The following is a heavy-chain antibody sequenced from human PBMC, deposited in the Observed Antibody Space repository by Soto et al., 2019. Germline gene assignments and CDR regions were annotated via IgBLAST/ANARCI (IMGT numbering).Heavy chain of an antibody. Sequence: ASVKVSCKASGYTFTSYGISWVRQAPGQGLEWMGWISAYNGNTNYAQKLQGRVTMTTDTSTSTAYMELRSLRSDDTAVYYCARGGIEPFSGSGSYPDYWGQGTLVTVSS. CDR1: GYTFTSYG. D-gene: IGHD3-10*01. V-gene: IGHV1-18*01. CDR2: ISAYNGNT. J-gene: IGHJ4*02. CDR3: ARGGIEPFSGSGSYPDY.